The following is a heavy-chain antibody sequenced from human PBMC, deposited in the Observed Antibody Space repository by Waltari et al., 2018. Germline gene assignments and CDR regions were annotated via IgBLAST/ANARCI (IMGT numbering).Heavy chain of an antibody. CDR2: INSKTGNP. Sequence: QVQLVQAGSELKKPGASAKGSCKASGYIFPNYAMTWVGQAAGQVLEWMGWINSKTGNPTYAQGFRGRFVFSLDTSVSTASLQISSLKAEDTAVYYCARGIQLWGRGSWYFDNWGQGTLVTVSS. D-gene: IGHD3-16*01. CDR3: ARGIQLWGRGSWYFDN. CDR1: GYIFPNYA. J-gene: IGHJ4*02. V-gene: IGHV7-4-1*02.